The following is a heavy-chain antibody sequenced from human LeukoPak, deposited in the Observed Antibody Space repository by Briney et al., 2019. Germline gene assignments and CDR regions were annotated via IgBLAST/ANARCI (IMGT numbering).Heavy chain of an antibody. CDR1: GDSISGSSYY. V-gene: IGHV4-39*07. CDR2: IYYSGNT. CDR3: ARAEGYYYYMDV. Sequence: PSETLSLTCTVSGDSISGSSYYWGWIRQPPGKGLEWIGSIYYSGNTYYNPSLKSRVTISVDTSKNQFSLKVSSMTAADTAVYYCARAEGYYYYMDVWGKGTTVTVSS. J-gene: IGHJ6*03.